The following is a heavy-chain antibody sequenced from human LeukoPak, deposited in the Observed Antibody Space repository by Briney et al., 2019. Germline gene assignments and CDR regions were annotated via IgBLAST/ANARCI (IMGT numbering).Heavy chain of an antibody. CDR3: AGLNYYEAPYNWFDP. V-gene: IGHV4-4*09. D-gene: IGHD3-22*01. CDR2: IYTSGST. CDR1: GGSISSYY. J-gene: IGHJ5*02. Sequence: SETLSLTCTASGGSISSYYWSWIRQPPGKGLEWIGYIYTSGSTNYNPSLKSRVTISVDTSKNQFSLKLSSVTAADTAVYYCAGLNYYEAPYNWFDPWGQGTLVTVSS.